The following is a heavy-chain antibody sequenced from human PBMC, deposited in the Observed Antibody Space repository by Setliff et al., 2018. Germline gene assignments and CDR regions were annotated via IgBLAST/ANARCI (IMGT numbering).Heavy chain of an antibody. CDR3: AKVLDTTGYYYFDF. J-gene: IGHJ4*02. V-gene: IGHV3-30*18. CDR2: ISWDGTKT. D-gene: IGHD3-22*01. Sequence: GGSLRLSCVASGYTFSSYAIHWVRQAPGKGLEWVALISWDGTKTSYADSVRGRFTISRDGSKSTLYPDMSSLRSEDTAVYYCAKVLDTTGYYYFDFWGQGTLVTVSS. CDR1: GYTFSSYA.